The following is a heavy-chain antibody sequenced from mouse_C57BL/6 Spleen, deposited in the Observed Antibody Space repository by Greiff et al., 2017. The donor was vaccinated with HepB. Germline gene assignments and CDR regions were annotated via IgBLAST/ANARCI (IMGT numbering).Heavy chain of an antibody. J-gene: IGHJ1*03. CDR2: TFYSGIT. Sequence: VQLKESGPSLVRPSQTLSLTCTVTGFSINSDCYWIWIRQFPGNKLEYIGYTFYSGITYYNPSLESRTYITRDTSKNQFSLQLSSVTTEDTATYYWASQRLRRGGYCDVWGTGTTVTVSS. CDR3: ASQRLRRGGYCDV. CDR1: GFSINSDCY. D-gene: IGHD2-4*01. V-gene: IGHV3-3*01.